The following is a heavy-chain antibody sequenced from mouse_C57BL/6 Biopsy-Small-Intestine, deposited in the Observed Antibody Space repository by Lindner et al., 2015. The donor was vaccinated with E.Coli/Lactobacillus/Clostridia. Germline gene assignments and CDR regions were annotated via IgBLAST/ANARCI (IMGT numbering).Heavy chain of an antibody. Sequence: VQLQESGAELAKPGASVKLSCKASGYTFTSYWMHWVKQRPGQGLEWIGYINPSSGYTKYNQKFKDKATVTADKSPSTAYMQLSSLTYEDSAVYYCARGKAVVTTGYFDYWGQGTTLTVSS. J-gene: IGHJ2*01. V-gene: IGHV1-7*01. CDR2: INPSSGYT. CDR1: GYTFTSYW. D-gene: IGHD1-1*01. CDR3: ARGKAVVTTGYFDY.